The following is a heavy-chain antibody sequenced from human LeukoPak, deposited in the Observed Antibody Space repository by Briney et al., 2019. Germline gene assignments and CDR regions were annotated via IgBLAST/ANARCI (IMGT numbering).Heavy chain of an antibody. CDR1: VYTFTGFC. V-gene: IGHV1-2*02. Sequence: ASVKVSCKAPVYTFTGFCIHWVRQAPGQGLEWMGWLNPNSGGTNYAQNSQGRVTMTRDTSISTGYMELSRLRSDDTAVYYCARDLDNYSGSGSYYNGDPLFQHWGQGTLVTVSS. J-gene: IGHJ1*01. D-gene: IGHD3-10*01. CDR2: LNPNSGGT. CDR3: ARDLDNYSGSGSYYNGDPLFQH.